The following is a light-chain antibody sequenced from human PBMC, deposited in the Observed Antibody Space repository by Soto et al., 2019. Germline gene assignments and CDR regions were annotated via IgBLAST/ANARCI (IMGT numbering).Light chain of an antibody. Sequence: QTVVTQPASVSGSPGQSITISCTGTSSDVGGYHYVSWYQHHPGKAPKHRIYEVSNRPSGVSNRFSGSKSGNTASLTISGLQAEDEADYYCSSYTSSSIDYVFGTGTKLTVL. J-gene: IGLJ1*01. CDR2: EVS. CDR3: SSYTSSSIDYV. CDR1: SSDVGGYHY. V-gene: IGLV2-14*01.